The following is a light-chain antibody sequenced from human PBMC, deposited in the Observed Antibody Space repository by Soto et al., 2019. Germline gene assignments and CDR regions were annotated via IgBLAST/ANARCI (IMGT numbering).Light chain of an antibody. Sequence: EIVMTQSPATLSVSPGERATLSCRASQSVSSNLAWYQQKPGQAPRLLMYGASTRATGIPARFSGSGSGTEFTLTVSSPQSEDFAVYYCQQYDNWPWTFGQGTNVEVK. CDR2: GAS. J-gene: IGKJ1*01. CDR3: QQYDNWPWT. CDR1: QSVSSN. V-gene: IGKV3-15*01.